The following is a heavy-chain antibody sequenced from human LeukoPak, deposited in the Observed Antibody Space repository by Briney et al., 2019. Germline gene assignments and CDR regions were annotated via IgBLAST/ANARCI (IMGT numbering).Heavy chain of an antibody. CDR1: GYTFTSYG. V-gene: IGHV1-18*01. D-gene: IGHD3-22*01. CDR2: ISAYNGNT. Sequence: GASVKVSCKASGYTFTSYGISWVRQAPGQGLEWMGWISAYNGNTNYAQKLQGRATMTTDTSTSTAYMELRSLRSDDTAVYYCARPALPYYYDSSGPGDYWGQGTLVTVSS. J-gene: IGHJ4*02. CDR3: ARPALPYYYDSSGPGDY.